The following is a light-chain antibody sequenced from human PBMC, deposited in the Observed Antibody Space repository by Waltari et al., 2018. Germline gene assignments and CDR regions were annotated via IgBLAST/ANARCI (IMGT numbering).Light chain of an antibody. CDR3: QKYVRLPAT. CDR1: QSVSRA. CDR2: DAS. V-gene: IGKV3-20*01. J-gene: IGKJ1*01. Sequence: EIVLTQSPGTLSLSPGETATLSCRASQSVSRALAWYHQKPGQAPRLLIYDASTRATGIPDRFSGSGSGTDFSLTISRLEPEDFAVYYCQKYVRLPATFGQGTKVEIK.